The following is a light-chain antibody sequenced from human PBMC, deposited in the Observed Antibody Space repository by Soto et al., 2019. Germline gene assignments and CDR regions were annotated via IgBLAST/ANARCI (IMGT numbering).Light chain of an antibody. Sequence: DIQLTQSPSFLSASVGDRVTITCRASQGVSSYLAWYQQKPGKAPKLLIYAASSLQSGVPSRFSGSGFGTDFTLTISSLQPEDSAIYYYQQADTFPITFGQGTRLEIK. J-gene: IGKJ5*01. CDR3: QQADTFPIT. V-gene: IGKV1-9*01. CDR1: QGVSSY. CDR2: AAS.